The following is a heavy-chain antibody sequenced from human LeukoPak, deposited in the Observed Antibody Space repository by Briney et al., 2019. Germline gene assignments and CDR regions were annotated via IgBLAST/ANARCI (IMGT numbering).Heavy chain of an antibody. J-gene: IGHJ4*02. CDR2: IYYSGSS. Sequence: PSETLSLTCTVSGGSLSSYYWSWIRQPPGKELEWIGYIYYSGSSNYNPSLKSRVTISVDTSKNQFSLKLSSVTAADTAVYYCARHADILTGFPFDYWGQGTLVTVSS. CDR1: GGSLSSYY. D-gene: IGHD3-9*01. V-gene: IGHV4-59*08. CDR3: ARHADILTGFPFDY.